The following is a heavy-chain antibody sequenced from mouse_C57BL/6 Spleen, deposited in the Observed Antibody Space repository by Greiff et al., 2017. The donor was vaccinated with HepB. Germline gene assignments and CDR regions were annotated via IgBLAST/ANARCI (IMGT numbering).Heavy chain of an antibody. CDR3: AVEDY. V-gene: IGHV1-59*01. CDR2: IDPSDSYT. J-gene: IGHJ2*01. Sequence: QVQLQQPGAELVRPGTSVKLSCKASGYTFTSYWMHWVKQRPGQGLEWIGVIDPSDSYTNYNQKFKGKATLTVDTSSSTAYMQLSSLTSEDSAVYYCAVEDYWGQGTTLTVSS. CDR1: GYTFTSYW.